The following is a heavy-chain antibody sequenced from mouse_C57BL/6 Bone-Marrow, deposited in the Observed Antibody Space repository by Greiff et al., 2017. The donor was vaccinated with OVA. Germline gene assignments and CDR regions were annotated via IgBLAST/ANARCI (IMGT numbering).Heavy chain of an antibody. J-gene: IGHJ3*01. CDR3: AREAY. Sequence: DVKLVESGGGLVQPGGSLKLSCAASGFTFSDYYMYWVRQTPEKRLEWVAYISNGGGSTYYPDTVKGRFTLSRDNAKNTLYLQMSRLKSEDTAMYYCAREAYWGQGTLVTVSA. V-gene: IGHV5-12*01. CDR1: GFTFSDYY. CDR2: ISNGGGST.